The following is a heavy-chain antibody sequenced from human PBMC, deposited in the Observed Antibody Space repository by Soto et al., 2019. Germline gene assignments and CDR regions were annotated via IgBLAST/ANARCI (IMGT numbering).Heavy chain of an antibody. V-gene: IGHV1-69*04. D-gene: IGHD3-10*01. J-gene: IGHJ6*03. Sequence: ASVKVSCKASGGTFSSYTISWVRQAPGQGLEWMGRIIPILGIANYAQKFQGRVTITADKSTSTAYMELSSLRSEDTAVYYCARDREEVVRGVSDYYYYMDVWGKGTTVTVSS. CDR1: GGTFSSYT. CDR3: ARDREEVVRGVSDYYYYMDV. CDR2: IIPILGIA.